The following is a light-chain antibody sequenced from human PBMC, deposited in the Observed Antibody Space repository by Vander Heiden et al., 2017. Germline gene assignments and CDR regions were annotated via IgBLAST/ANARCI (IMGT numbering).Light chain of an antibody. J-gene: IGLJ2*01. CDR3: VLYMGSGISE. CDR1: SGSVSTNYY. CDR2: STN. Sequence: QTVVTQEPSFSVSPGGTVTLTCGLSSGSVSTNYYPSWYQQTPGQSPRTLIYSTNTRSSGVPDRFSGSILGNTAALTITGAQADDESDYYCVLYMGSGISEFGGGTKLTVL. V-gene: IGLV8-61*01.